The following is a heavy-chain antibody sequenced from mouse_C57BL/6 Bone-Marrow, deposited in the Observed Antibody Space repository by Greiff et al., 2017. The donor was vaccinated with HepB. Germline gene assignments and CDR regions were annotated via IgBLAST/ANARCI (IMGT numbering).Heavy chain of an antibody. CDR1: GFTFTDYY. V-gene: IGHV7-3*01. CDR2: IRNKANGYTT. Sequence: EVQRVESGGGLVQPGGSLSLSCAASGFTFTDYYMSWVRQPPGKALEWLGFIRNKANGYTTEYSASVKGRFTISRDNSQSILYLQMNALRAEDSATYYCARVGDYDLYYFDYWGQGTTLTVSS. CDR3: ARVGDYDLYYFDY. J-gene: IGHJ2*01. D-gene: IGHD2-4*01.